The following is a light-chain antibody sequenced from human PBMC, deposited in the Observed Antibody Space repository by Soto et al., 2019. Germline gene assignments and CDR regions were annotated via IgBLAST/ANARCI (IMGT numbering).Light chain of an antibody. CDR1: QSVSSN. Sequence: EIVMTQSPATLSVSPGERATLSCRASQSVSSNLAWYQQKPGQAPRLLIYGASTRATGIPARFSGSGSGTEFTLTISSPQSEDFAVYYCQQYNNWPGTFGQGTRWIS. J-gene: IGKJ1*01. CDR3: QQYNNWPGT. V-gene: IGKV3-15*01. CDR2: GAS.